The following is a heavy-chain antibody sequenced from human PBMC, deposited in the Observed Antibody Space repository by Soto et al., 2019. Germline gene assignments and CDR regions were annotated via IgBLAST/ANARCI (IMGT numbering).Heavy chain of an antibody. V-gene: IGHV3-30*18. D-gene: IGHD3-16*01. CDR2: ISYAGSNK. J-gene: IGHJ4*02. Sequence: SXRLSCAASGFTFSSYGMHWIRQAPGKWLEWVAVISYAGSNKYYADSVKGRFTISRDNSKNTLYLQMNSLRAEDTAVYYCAKDWGRALWYWGQGTLVTVSS. CDR1: GFTFSSYG. CDR3: AKDWGRALWY.